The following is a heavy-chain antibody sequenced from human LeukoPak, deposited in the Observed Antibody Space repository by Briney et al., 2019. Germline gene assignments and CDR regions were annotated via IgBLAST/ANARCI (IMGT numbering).Heavy chain of an antibody. D-gene: IGHD3-22*01. V-gene: IGHV3-23*01. CDR3: RFYTSGSDY. CDR2: IRASDDTT. Sequence: GGSLRLSSEVFGFTFSTSAMSWVRQAPGKGLECVSGIRASDDTTYYLDSVKGRFTVSRDNSKNTLYLQMNSLRVEDTAISNCRFYTSGSDYWGQGTLVTVSS. J-gene: IGHJ4*02. CDR1: GFTFSTSA.